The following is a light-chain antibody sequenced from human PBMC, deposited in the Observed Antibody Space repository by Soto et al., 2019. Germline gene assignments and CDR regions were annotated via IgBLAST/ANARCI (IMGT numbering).Light chain of an antibody. CDR1: SSDVGSYNL. V-gene: IGLV2-23*01. CDR3: CSYAGSSTYVV. CDR2: EGS. Sequence: QSALTQPASVSGSPGQSITISCTGTSSDVGSYNLVSWYQHHPGKGPKLMIYEGSKRPSGVSNRFSGSKSGNTASLTISGLQAEDEADYYCCSYAGSSTYVVFGGGIKLTVL. J-gene: IGLJ2*01.